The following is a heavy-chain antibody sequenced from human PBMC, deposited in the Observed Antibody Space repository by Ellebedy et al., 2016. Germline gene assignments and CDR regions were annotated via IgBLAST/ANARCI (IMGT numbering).Heavy chain of an antibody. V-gene: IGHV4-59*02. Sequence: SETLSLXXSVSGGSVDTYYWTWIRQSPGKGLEWIGYIYHTGSTYFNPSLESRISMSIDTSKSQFSLRLDSVTAADTAVYYCARESGGGSSSGYFDYWGQGTLVTVSS. CDR1: GGSVDTYY. D-gene: IGHD1-26*01. J-gene: IGHJ4*02. CDR3: ARESGGGSSSGYFDY. CDR2: IYHTGST.